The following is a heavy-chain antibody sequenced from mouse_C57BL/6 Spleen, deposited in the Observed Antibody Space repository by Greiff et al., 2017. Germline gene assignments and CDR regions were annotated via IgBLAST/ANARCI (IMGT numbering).Heavy chain of an antibody. D-gene: IGHD1-1*01. CDR2: ISSGSSTI. J-gene: IGHJ2*01. CDR1: GFTFSDYG. CDR3: ARRDYGSSYVNYFDD. Sequence: EVHLVESGGGLVKPGGSLKLSCAASGFTFSDYGMHWVRQAPEKGLEWVAYISSGSSTIYYADTVKGRFTISRDNAKNTLFLQMTSLRSEDTAMYYCARRDYGSSYVNYFDDWGQGTTLTVSS. V-gene: IGHV5-17*01.